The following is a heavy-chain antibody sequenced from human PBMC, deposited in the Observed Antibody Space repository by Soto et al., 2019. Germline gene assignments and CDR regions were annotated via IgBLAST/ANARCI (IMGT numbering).Heavy chain of an antibody. CDR3: ARETSSGGHYYMDV. J-gene: IGHJ6*03. CDR2: INSDGSST. V-gene: IGHV3-74*01. D-gene: IGHD1-7*01. Sequence: GGSLRLSCAASGFTFSSYWMHWVRQAPGKGLVWVSRINSDGSSTTYADSVKGRFTMSRDNAKNTLYLQMNSLRDEDTAVFHCARETSSGGHYYMDVWGKGTTVTVSS. CDR1: GFTFSSYW.